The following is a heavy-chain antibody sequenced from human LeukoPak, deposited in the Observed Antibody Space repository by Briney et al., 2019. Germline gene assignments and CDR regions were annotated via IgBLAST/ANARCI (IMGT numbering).Heavy chain of an antibody. CDR1: GFTFTNYW. D-gene: IGHD2-15*01. V-gene: IGHV3-7*01. J-gene: IGHJ4*02. Sequence: GGSLRLSCVASGFTFTNYWMSWVRQAPGKGLEWVANIKQDGSERYYVDSVKGRFTISRDNAKNSLYLQMNSLRDEDTAVYYCARRIDYWGQGTLVTVSS. CDR2: IKQDGSER. CDR3: ARRIDY.